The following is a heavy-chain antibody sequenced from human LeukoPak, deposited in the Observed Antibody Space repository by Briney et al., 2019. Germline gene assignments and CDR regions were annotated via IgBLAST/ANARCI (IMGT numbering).Heavy chain of an antibody. D-gene: IGHD6-6*01. Sequence: SETLSLTCAVYGGSFSGYYWSWIRQPPGKGLEWIGEINHSGSTNYNPSLKSRVTISVDTSKNQFSLKLSSVTAADTAVYYCARWIAARIFYYYYYIDVWGKGTTVTVSS. CDR2: INHSGST. CDR1: GGSFSGYY. J-gene: IGHJ6*03. CDR3: ARWIAARIFYYYYYIDV. V-gene: IGHV4-34*01.